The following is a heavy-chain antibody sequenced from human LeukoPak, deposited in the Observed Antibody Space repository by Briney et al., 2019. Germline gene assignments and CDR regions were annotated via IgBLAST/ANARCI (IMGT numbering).Heavy chain of an antibody. CDR2: INPNSGGT. CDR3: ARDPSSSWSFDY. Sequence: ASVKVSCKASGYTFTGYYMHWVRQAPGQGLEWMGRINPNSGGTNYAQKFQGRVTMTRDTSISTAYMELSRLRSDDTAVYYCARDPSSSWSFDYWGQGTLVTVSS. D-gene: IGHD6-13*01. CDR1: GYTFTGYY. J-gene: IGHJ4*02. V-gene: IGHV1-2*06.